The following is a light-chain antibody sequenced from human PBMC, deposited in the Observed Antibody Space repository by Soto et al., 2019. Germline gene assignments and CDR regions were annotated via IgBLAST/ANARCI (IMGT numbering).Light chain of an antibody. V-gene: IGLV1-47*02. Sequence: QSVLAQPPSASGTHGQRVTISCSGSSSNIGKNYICWYQQLPGTAPKLLIYNNDQRPSGVPDRFSGSKSGTSASLAISGLRSEDEADYYCATWDDSLSGPVFGGGTQLTVL. CDR2: NND. CDR1: SSNIGKNY. J-gene: IGLJ3*02. CDR3: ATWDDSLSGPV.